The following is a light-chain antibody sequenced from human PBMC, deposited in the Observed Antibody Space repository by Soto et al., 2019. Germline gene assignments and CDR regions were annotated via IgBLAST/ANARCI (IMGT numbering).Light chain of an antibody. Sequence: QSVLTQPPSASGAPGQRVTISSSGSSSNIGSNTVNWYQQLPGTAPKLLIYNSDQRPSGVPVRFSGSKSGTSASLVISGLQSEDEAEYYCAAWDDSLNGLIFGGGTKLTVL. CDR3: AAWDDSLNGLI. CDR2: NSD. CDR1: SSNIGSNT. J-gene: IGLJ2*01. V-gene: IGLV1-44*01.